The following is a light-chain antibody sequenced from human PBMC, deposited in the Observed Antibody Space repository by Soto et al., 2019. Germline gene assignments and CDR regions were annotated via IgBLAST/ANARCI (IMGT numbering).Light chain of an antibody. CDR1: QYVGSR. V-gene: IGKV3-11*01. CDR2: YMS. CDR3: HQGQSWPRA. J-gene: IGKJ5*01. Sequence: EIVLTQSPATLSSSPGETATLSCRASQYVGSRLAWYQHKPGQAPRLLIYYMSKRATGIPARFSGSVSGTDVNLTISSLEPDDFAIYDDHQGQSWPRAFGQG.